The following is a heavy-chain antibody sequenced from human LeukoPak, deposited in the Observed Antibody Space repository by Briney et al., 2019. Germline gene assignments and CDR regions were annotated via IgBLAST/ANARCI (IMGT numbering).Heavy chain of an antibody. CDR2: ISWNSGSI. CDR1: GFTFDDYA. J-gene: IGHJ4*02. Sequence: GGSLRLSCAASGFTFDDYAMHWVRQAPGKGLEWVSGISWNSGSIGYADSVKGRFTISRDNAKNSLYLQMNSLRAEDTALYYCAKDQAAAFDYWGQGTLVTVSS. CDR3: AKDQAAAFDY. D-gene: IGHD6-13*01. V-gene: IGHV3-9*01.